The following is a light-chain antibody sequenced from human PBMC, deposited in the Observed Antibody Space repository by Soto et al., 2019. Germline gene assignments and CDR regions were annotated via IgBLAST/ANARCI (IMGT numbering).Light chain of an antibody. J-gene: IGKJ3*01. CDR3: QKYSSVPV. V-gene: IGKV1-27*01. CDR2: AAS. CDR1: QAIGNF. Sequence: ETKLTQFPPSLSASVGDRVPITCKASQAIGNFVAWYQQKPGKAPKLLIYAASTLQSGVPSRFSGSGSGTDFTLTINSLQPEDVATYSCQKYSSVPVFGPGTKVEIK.